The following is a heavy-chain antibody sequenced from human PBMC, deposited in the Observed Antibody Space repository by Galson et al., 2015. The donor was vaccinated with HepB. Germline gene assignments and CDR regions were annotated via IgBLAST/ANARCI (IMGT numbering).Heavy chain of an antibody. Sequence: SLRLSCAASGFTFSSYGIHWVRQAPGKGLEWVAVISNDGTNKYYGDSVKGRFTISRDNSKNTLYLQMNSLKPEDTAVYYCSKGALEGLGGCSGGRCSYYMDVWGKGTTVTVSS. J-gene: IGHJ6*03. V-gene: IGHV3-30*18. CDR1: GFTFSSYG. CDR3: SKGALEGLGGCSGGRCSYYMDV. D-gene: IGHD2-15*01. CDR2: ISNDGTNK.